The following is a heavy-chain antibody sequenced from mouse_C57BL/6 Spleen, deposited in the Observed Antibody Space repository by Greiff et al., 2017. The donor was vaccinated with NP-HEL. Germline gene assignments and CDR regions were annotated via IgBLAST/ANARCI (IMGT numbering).Heavy chain of an antibody. CDR2: IDPSDSYT. CDR1: GYTFTSYW. CDR3: ARLYGNYVKYFDV. J-gene: IGHJ1*03. D-gene: IGHD2-10*02. Sequence: VQLQQSGAELVMPGASVKLSCKASGYTFTSYWMHWVKQRPGQGLEWIGEIDPSDSYTNYNQKFKGKSTLTVDQSSSTAYMQLSSLTSEDSAVYYCARLYGNYVKYFDVWGTGTTVTVSS. V-gene: IGHV1-69*01.